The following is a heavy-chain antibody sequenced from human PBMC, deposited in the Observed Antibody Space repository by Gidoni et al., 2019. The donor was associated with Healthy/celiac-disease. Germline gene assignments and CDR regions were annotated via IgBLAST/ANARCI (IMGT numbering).Heavy chain of an antibody. J-gene: IGHJ4*02. CDR1: GFTFRRYG. CDR3: ARETGIAAAGTLDY. D-gene: IGHD6-13*01. Sequence: QVQLVESGGGVVQPGRSLRLSCAASGFTFRRYGMHWVRQAPGKGLGWVAVIWYDGSNKYYADSVKGRFTISRDNSKNTLYLQMNSLRAEDTAVYYCARETGIAAAGTLDYWGQGTLVTVSS. CDR2: IWYDGSNK. V-gene: IGHV3-33*01.